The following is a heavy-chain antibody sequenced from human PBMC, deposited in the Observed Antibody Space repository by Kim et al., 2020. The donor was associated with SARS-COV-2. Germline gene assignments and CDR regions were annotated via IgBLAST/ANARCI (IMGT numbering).Heavy chain of an antibody. D-gene: IGHD5-12*01. CDR1: GGTFSSYA. Sequence: SVKVSCKASGGTFSSYAISWVRQAPGQGLEWMGGIIPIFGTANYAQKFQGRVTITADESTSTAYMELSSLRSEDTAVYYCAREGLRDGGRSPDQPNYFDYWGQGTLVTVSS. CDR2: IIPIFGTA. J-gene: IGHJ4*02. V-gene: IGHV1-69*13. CDR3: AREGLRDGGRSPDQPNYFDY.